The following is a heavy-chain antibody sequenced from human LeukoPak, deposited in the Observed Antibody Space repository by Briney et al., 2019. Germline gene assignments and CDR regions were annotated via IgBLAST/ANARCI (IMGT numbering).Heavy chain of an antibody. CDR2: ISDGGRAT. J-gene: IGHJ4*02. CDR1: GYRFSPYW. V-gene: IGHV3-7*03. D-gene: IGHD6-19*01. Sequence: GGSLRLSCAASGYRFSPYWMSWVRQTPGKGLEWVASISDGGRATYYGDSVRGRFTISRDDAKNSLYLQMNSLRVEDTAFYYCAKDNRRHYTSGPNPDSLHWGQGALVTVSS. CDR3: AKDNRRHYTSGPNPDSLH.